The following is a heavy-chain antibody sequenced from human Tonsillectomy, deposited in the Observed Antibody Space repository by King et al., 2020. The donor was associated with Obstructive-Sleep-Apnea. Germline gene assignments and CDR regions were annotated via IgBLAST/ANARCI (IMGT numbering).Heavy chain of an antibody. CDR2: ISPYNDNT. Sequence: VQLVESGAEVKKPGASVKVSCKASGYIFTSYGISWVRQAPGQGLEWMGCISPYNDNTNYAQKAQGRVTVTTDTSTSTAYMELRNLRSDDTAVYYCARDRVCSSTSCYGVDDYYGMDVWGQGTTVTVSS. CDR3: ARDRVCSSTSCYGVDDYYGMDV. D-gene: IGHD2-2*01. CDR1: GYIFTSYG. V-gene: IGHV1-18*04. J-gene: IGHJ6*02.